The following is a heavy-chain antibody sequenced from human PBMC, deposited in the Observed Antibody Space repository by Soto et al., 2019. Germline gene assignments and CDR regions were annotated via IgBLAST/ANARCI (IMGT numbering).Heavy chain of an antibody. CDR2: IYPGDSDT. V-gene: IGHV5-51*01. J-gene: IGHJ5*02. D-gene: IGHD2-8*01. CDR3: ARQGYCNTRVCDGYCLDT. Sequence: GGSLKISFKCSGYSFTSYWIVLGLQVPGKGLEWMGIIYPGDSDTRYSPSFQGQVTISADKSISTAYLQWSSLKASDTATYYCARQGYCNTRVCDGYCLDTWGQGTLVTVSS. CDR1: GYSFTSYW.